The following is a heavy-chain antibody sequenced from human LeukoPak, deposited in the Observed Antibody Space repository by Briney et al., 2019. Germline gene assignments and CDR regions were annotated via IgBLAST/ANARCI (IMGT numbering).Heavy chain of an antibody. D-gene: IGHD2-21*02. CDR3: TTSLAGAVTAVYPFDN. CDR1: GFTFSSYA. J-gene: IGHJ4*02. Sequence: GGSLRLSCAASGFTFSSYAMHWVRQAPGKGLEWVGRIKSKTDGGTTDYAAPVKGRITISRDDSTNTLHLQMNSLKTEDTAVYYCTTSLAGAVTAVYPFDNWGQGTLVTVSS. CDR2: IKSKTDGGTT. V-gene: IGHV3-15*01.